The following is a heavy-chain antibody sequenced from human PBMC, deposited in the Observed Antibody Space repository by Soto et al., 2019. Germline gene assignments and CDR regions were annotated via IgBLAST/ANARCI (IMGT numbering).Heavy chain of an antibody. Sequence: SATLSLTCSFSGDSLNNHYWAWILHSPGKGLEWIGNIYDSGSTNYSPALKSRVSMSVDTSKNLFSLKMNSVTAADTAVYYWACPSMVPVVSFDAWSKGT. CDR2: IYDSGST. J-gene: IGHJ1*01. D-gene: IGHD3-10*01. CDR3: ACPSMVPVVSFDA. V-gene: IGHV4-59*11. CDR1: GDSLNNHY.